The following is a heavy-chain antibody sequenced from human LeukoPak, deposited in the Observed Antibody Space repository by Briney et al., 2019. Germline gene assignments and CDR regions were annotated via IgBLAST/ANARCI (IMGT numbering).Heavy chain of an antibody. CDR1: GGSFSGYY. V-gene: IGHV4-34*01. CDR2: INHSGST. D-gene: IGHD6-19*01. Sequence: PSETLSLTCAVYGGSFSGYYWSWIRQPPGKGLEWIGEINHSGSTNYNPSLKSPVTISVDTSKNQFSLKLSSVTAADTAVYYCARKAQEQWLVRSRDNWFDPWGQGTLVTVSS. J-gene: IGHJ5*02. CDR3: ARKAQEQWLVRSRDNWFDP.